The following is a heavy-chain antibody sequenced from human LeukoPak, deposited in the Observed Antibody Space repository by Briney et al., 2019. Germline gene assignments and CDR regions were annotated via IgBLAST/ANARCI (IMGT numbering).Heavy chain of an antibody. D-gene: IGHD3-22*01. J-gene: IGHJ3*02. V-gene: IGHV1-2*02. CDR1: GYTFTGYY. CDR2: INPNSGGT. CDR3: ARDGHRRYYYDSSGREDAFDI. Sequence: ASVKVSCKASGYTFTGYYMHWVRQAPGQGLEWMAWINPNSGGTNYAQKFQGRVTMTRDTSISTAYMELRSLRSDDTAVYYCARDGHRRYYYDSSGREDAFDIWGQGTMVTVSS.